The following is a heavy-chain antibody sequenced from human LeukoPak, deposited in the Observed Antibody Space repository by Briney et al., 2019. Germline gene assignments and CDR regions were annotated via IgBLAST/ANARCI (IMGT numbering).Heavy chain of an antibody. CDR2: INHSGST. J-gene: IGHJ4*02. V-gene: IGHV4-34*01. CDR3: ARGEQQLVPLPGY. Sequence: SETLSLTCAVYGGCFSGYYWSWIRQPPGEGLEWIGEINHSGSTNYNPSLKSRVTISVDTSKNQFSLKLSSVTAADTAVYYCARGEQQLVPLPGYWGQGTLVTVSS. CDR1: GGCFSGYY. D-gene: IGHD6-13*01.